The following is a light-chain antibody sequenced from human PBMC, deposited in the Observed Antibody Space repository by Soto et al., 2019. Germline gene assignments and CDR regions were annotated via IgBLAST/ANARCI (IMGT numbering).Light chain of an antibody. V-gene: IGKV3-20*01. CDR2: GAS. J-gene: IGKJ2*01. CDR1: QSVSSSY. Sequence: EIVLTQSPGTLSLSPGERATLSCRASQSVSSSYLAWYQQKPGQAPRLLIYGASSRAAGIPDRFSGSGSGTDFTLTISRLEPADVAVYYCQQYDSSPPYTFGQGTKLEIK. CDR3: QQYDSSPPYT.